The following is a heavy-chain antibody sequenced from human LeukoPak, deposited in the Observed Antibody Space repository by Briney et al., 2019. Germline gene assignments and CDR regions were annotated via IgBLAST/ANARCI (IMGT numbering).Heavy chain of an antibody. CDR1: GFTFSNAW. CDR3: TTDLKRSWNVLRFLEWLSPFDY. V-gene: IGHV3-15*01. D-gene: IGHD3-3*01. CDR2: IKSKTDGETT. J-gene: IGHJ4*02. Sequence: GGSLRLSCAASGFTFSNAWMSWVRQAPGKGLEWVGRIKSKTDGETTDYAATVKGRFTIPRDDSKNTRYLQMKSLKTEDTAVYYCTTDLKRSWNVLRFLEWLSPFDYWGQGTLVTVSS.